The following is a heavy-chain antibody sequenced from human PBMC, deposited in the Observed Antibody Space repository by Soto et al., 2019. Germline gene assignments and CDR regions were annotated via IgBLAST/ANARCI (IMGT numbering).Heavy chain of an antibody. D-gene: IGHD2-8*01. V-gene: IGHV4-59*01. Sequence: QVQXXXSGPGLVKPXXXXXLTXTXXGXXSSTYYWSWIRQPPGKGLEWIGYMNNIGRTNYNPSLKSRVTISLDTSKNQFSLKLSSVIAADTAVYYCARSFCRDAVRCNWFDPWGLGTLVTASS. CDR3: ARSFCRDAVRCNWFDP. CDR1: GXXSSTYY. J-gene: IGHJ5*02. CDR2: MNNIGRT.